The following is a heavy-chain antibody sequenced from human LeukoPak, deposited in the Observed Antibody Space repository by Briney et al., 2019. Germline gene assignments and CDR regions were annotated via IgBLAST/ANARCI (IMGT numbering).Heavy chain of an antibody. D-gene: IGHD6-13*01. CDR1: GGSISSYY. V-gene: IGHV4-4*07. CDR3: ATIAAAGREYFQH. Sequence: KPSETLSLTCTVSGGSISSYYWSWIRQPAGKGLEWIGRIYTSGSTNYNPSLKSRVTMSVDTSKNQFSLKLSSVTAADTAVYYCATIAAAGREYFQHWGQGTLVTVSS. J-gene: IGHJ1*01. CDR2: IYTSGST.